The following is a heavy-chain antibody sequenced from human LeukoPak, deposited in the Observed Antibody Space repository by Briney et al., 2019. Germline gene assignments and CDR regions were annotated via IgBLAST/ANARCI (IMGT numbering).Heavy chain of an antibody. CDR2: IRNDGSDK. V-gene: IGHV3-30*02. CDR3: ARDTGSMAARFFDN. CDR1: GFTFTDYG. Sequence: PGGSLRLSCAASGFTFTDYGMHWVRQAPGKGLEWVALIRNDGSDKYYADFVKGRFTISRDKSTNTLYLQMNSLRAEDTAVYYCARDTGSMAARFFDNWGQGTLVTVSS. D-gene: IGHD2-8*02. J-gene: IGHJ4*02.